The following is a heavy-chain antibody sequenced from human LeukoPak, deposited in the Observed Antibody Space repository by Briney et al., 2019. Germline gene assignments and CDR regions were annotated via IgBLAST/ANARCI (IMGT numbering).Heavy chain of an antibody. Sequence: SETLSLTCTVSGGSISSYYWSWIRQPPGKGLEWIGYIYYSGSTNYNPSFKGRVTISVDTSKNQFSLKLSSVTAADTAVYYCARHLSGYYYGMDVWGQGTTVTVSS. CDR1: GGSISSYY. CDR2: IYYSGST. V-gene: IGHV4-59*08. CDR3: ARHLSGYYYGMDV. J-gene: IGHJ6*02. D-gene: IGHD3-10*01.